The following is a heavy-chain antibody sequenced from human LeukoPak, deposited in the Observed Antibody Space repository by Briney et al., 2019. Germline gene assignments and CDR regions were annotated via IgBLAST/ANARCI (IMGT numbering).Heavy chain of an antibody. CDR2: IYYSGST. CDR3: ARDRPGSYWYFDL. Sequence: RSSQTLSLTCTVSGGSISSGGYYWSWIRQHPGKGLEWIGYIYYSGSTYYNPSLKSRVTISVDTSKNQFSLKLNSVIAADTAVYYCARDRPGSYWYFDLWGRGTLVTVSS. V-gene: IGHV4-31*03. CDR1: GGSISSGGYY. J-gene: IGHJ2*01. D-gene: IGHD3-10*01.